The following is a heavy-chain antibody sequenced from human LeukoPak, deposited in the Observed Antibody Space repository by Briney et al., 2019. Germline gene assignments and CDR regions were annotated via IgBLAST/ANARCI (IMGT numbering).Heavy chain of an antibody. V-gene: IGHV3-33*01. D-gene: IGHD3-22*01. J-gene: IGHJ4*02. Sequence: PGGSLRLSCAASGITFSSYAMHWVRQAPGKGLEWVAVIGHDGSNKYYADSVKGRFTISRDNSKNTVYLQMNSLRAEDTAVYYCATDSGPSFWGQGTLVTVSS. CDR3: ATDSGPSF. CDR2: IGHDGSNK. CDR1: GITFSSYA.